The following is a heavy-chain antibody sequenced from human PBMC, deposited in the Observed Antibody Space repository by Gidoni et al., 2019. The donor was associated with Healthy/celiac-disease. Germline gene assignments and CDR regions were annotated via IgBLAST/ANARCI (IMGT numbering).Heavy chain of an antibody. J-gene: IGHJ6*02. CDR3: ASKNYYYYGMDV. CDR2: MNPNSGNT. V-gene: IGHV1-8*01. Sequence: QLQLVQSVAEVKKPGPSVKVSCKSSGSTFTSYDLNWVLQATGKGLEWMGWMNPNSGNTGYGQKFKGRVTMTRNTSISTAYMELSSLRAEDTGGYYCASKNYYYYGMDVWGQGTTVTVSS. CDR1: GSTFTSYD.